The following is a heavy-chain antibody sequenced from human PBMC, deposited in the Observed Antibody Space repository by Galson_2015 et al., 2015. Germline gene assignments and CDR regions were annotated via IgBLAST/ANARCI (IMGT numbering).Heavy chain of an antibody. Sequence: SLRLSCAASGFTFSNAWMSWVRQAPGKGLEWGGRIKSKTDGGTTDYAAPVKGRFTISRDDSKNTLYLQMNSLKTEDTAVYYCTADPYFDYWGQGTLVTVSS. CDR1: GFTFSNAW. CDR2: IKSKTDGGTT. J-gene: IGHJ4*02. CDR3: TADPYFDY. V-gene: IGHV3-15*01.